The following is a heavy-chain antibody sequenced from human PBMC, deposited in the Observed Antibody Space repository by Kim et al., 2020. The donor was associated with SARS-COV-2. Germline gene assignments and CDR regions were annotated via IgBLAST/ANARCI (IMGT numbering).Heavy chain of an antibody. CDR1: GFTFSSYA. CDR3: ARGRSIGDYYGSGSYPWRGDY. Sequence: GGSLRLSCAASGFTFSSYAMHWVRQAPGKGLEWVAVISYDGSNKYYADSVKGRFTISRDNSKNTLYLQMNSLRAEDTAVYYCARGRSIGDYYGSGSYPWRGDYWGQGTLVTVSS. J-gene: IGHJ4*02. CDR2: ISYDGSNK. V-gene: IGHV3-30*04. D-gene: IGHD3-10*01.